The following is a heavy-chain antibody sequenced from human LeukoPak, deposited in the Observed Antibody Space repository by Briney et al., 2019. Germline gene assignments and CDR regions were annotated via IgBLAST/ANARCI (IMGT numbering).Heavy chain of an antibody. CDR2: ISYSGTT. V-gene: IGHV4-39*06. J-gene: IGHJ4*02. CDR3: HYIWGSYRYAAVDY. Sequence: SETLSLTCSVSGGSIRDSSYYWGWIRQPPGKGPEWIGHISYSGTTFYNPSLKSRVTISLDTSKSLFTLELSSLTAADTAIYYCHYIWGSYRYAAVDYWGQGTRVTVSS. D-gene: IGHD3-16*02. CDR1: GGSIRDSSYY.